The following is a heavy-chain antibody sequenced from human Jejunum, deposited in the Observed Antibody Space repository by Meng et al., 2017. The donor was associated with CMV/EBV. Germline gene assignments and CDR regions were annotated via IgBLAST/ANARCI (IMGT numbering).Heavy chain of an antibody. V-gene: IGHV6-1*01. CDR2: TYYGSKWYN. J-gene: IGHJ4*02. CDR1: SRHTVA. CDR3: ARDYYGSGTYSYLFDY. Sequence: SRHTVAWNWIRQSPSRGLGYLGRTYYGSKWYNDYAVSVKGRIVINPDTSKNQFSLQLNSVTPEDTAVYYCARDYYGSGTYSYLFDYWGQGTLVTVSS. D-gene: IGHD3-10*01.